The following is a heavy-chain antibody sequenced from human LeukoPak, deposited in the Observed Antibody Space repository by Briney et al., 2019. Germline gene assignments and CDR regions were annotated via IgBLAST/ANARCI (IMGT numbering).Heavy chain of an antibody. J-gene: IGHJ4*02. CDR1: GDSISSGDYY. D-gene: IGHD6-13*01. CDR3: ARRYSSSWYFDY. Sequence: KPSETLSLTCTVSGDSISSGDYYWSWIRQPAGKGLEWIGRISSSGSTNYNPSLKSRVTISVDTSKNQFSLKLSSVTAADTAVYYCARRYSSSWYFDYWGQGTLVTVSS. CDR2: ISSSGST. V-gene: IGHV4-61*02.